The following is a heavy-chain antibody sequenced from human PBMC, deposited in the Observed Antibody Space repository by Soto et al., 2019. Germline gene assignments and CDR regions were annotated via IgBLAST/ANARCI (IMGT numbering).Heavy chain of an antibody. V-gene: IGHV4-59*08. Sequence: SETLSLTCTVSGGSISSYYWSWIRQPPGKGLEWIGYIYYSGSTNYNPSLKSRVTISVDTSKNQFSLKLSSVTAADTAVYYCARLQGQWLDYWGQGTLVTVSS. D-gene: IGHD6-19*01. CDR2: IYYSGST. CDR3: ARLQGQWLDY. CDR1: GGSISSYY. J-gene: IGHJ4*02.